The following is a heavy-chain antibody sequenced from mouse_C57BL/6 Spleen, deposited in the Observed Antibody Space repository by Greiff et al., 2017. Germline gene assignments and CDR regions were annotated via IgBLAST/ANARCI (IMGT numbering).Heavy chain of an antibody. CDR2: IHPNSGST. V-gene: IGHV1-64*01. CDR1: GYTFTSYW. D-gene: IGHD3-2*02. J-gene: IGHJ3*01. Sequence: QVQLQQPGAELVKPGASVKLSCKASGYTFTSYWMHWVKQRPGQGLEWIGMIHPNSGSTNYNEKFKSKATLTVDKSSSTAYMQLSSLTSEDSAVYYCARVAQATLAWFSYWGQGTLVTVSA. CDR3: ARVAQATLAWFSY.